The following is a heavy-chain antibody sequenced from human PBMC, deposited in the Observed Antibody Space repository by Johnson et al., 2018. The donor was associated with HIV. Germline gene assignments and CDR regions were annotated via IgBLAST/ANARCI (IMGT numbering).Heavy chain of an antibody. J-gene: IGHJ3*02. CDR1: GFTFDDYG. V-gene: IGHV3-20*04. CDR2: INWNGGST. D-gene: IGHD5-24*01. Sequence: VQLVESGGGVVRPGGSLRLSCAASGFTFDDYGMSWVRQAPGKGLEWVSGINWNGGSTGYADSVKGRFTISRDIAKNTLYLQMNSLRAEDTAVYYCAREMATIRGYAFDIWGQGTMVTVSS. CDR3: AREMATIRGYAFDI.